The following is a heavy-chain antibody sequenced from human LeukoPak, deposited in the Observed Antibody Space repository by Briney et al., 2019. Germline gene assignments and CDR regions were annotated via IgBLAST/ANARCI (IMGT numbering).Heavy chain of an antibody. D-gene: IGHD3-9*01. CDR2: ISAYNGNT. V-gene: IGHV1-18*04. CDR3: ARGAAGYYKRYYYGMDV. J-gene: IGHJ6*04. CDR1: GYTFTGYG. Sequence: ASVKVSCKASGYTFTGYGISWVRQAPGQGLEWMGWISAYNGNTNYAQKLQGRVTMTTDTSTSTAYMELRSLRSDDTAVYYCARGAAGYYKRYYYGMDVWGKGTTVTVSS.